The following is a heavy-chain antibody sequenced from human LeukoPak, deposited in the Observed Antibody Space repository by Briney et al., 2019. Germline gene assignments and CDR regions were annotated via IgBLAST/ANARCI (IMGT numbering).Heavy chain of an antibody. CDR2: INHSGGT. V-gene: IGHV4-34*01. D-gene: IGHD4-17*01. Sequence: SETLSLTCAVYGGSFSNYYWSWIRQPPGKGLEWIGEINHSGGTNYNPSLKSRVTISVDTSKNQFSLKLSSVTAADMAVYYCARGPDYGDYYYYYAMDVWGKGTTVTVSS. CDR1: GGSFSNYY. J-gene: IGHJ6*04. CDR3: ARGPDYGDYYYYYAMDV.